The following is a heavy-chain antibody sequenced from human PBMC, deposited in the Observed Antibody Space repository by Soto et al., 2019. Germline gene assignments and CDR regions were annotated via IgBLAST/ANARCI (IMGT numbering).Heavy chain of an antibody. Sequence: QLQLQESGPGLVKPSETLSLTCIVSGGSITRNNHYWGWIRQSPGKGLEWIGSILYSGSTNYNPSLKSRVTLSMETSKHHFSLKLSSVTAADTALYYCARLGSSGWYQGSSFDYWGQGTLVTVSS. CDR3: ARLGSSGWYQGSSFDY. CDR1: GGSITRNNHY. CDR2: ILYSGST. V-gene: IGHV4-39*01. J-gene: IGHJ4*02. D-gene: IGHD6-19*01.